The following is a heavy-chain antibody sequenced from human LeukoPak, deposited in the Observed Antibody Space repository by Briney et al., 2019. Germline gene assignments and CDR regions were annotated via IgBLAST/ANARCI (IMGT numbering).Heavy chain of an antibody. D-gene: IGHD4-23*01. Sequence: GASVKVSCKASGYSFTGYYIRWVRQATGQGLEWMGWMNPNSGNTGYAQKFQGRVTMTRNTSISTAYMELRSLRSEDTAVYYCARGPNKSDGGNSGSAWFDPWGQGTLVTVSS. CDR2: MNPNSGNT. CDR1: GYSFTGYY. J-gene: IGHJ5*02. CDR3: ARGPNKSDGGNSGSAWFDP. V-gene: IGHV1-8*02.